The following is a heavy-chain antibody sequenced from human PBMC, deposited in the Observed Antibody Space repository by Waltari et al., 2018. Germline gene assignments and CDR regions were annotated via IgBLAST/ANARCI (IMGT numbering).Heavy chain of an antibody. CDR1: GIPLRADW. V-gene: IGHV3-7*03. D-gene: IGHD1-26*01. CDR2: IKEDGSVK. CDR3: ARGTTTTPNWFDP. J-gene: IGHJ5*02. Sequence: DVQLVESGGGLVQPGGSRRRPCAASGIPLRADWMNWVRQTPGTGLEWVANIKEDGSVKYYLDSVKGRFTISRDNAKNSLYLQMDSLTADDTAIYYCARGTTTTPNWFDPWGQGTLVTVSS.